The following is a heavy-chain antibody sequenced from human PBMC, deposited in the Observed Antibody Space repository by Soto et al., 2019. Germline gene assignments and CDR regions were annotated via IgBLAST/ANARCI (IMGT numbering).Heavy chain of an antibody. J-gene: IGHJ3*01. V-gene: IGHV2-5*02. CDR3: AHAFGGTSWPNDAFDV. D-gene: IGHD3-16*01. CDR2: IYWDDDT. Sequence: QITLKESGPPLVKPTQTLTLTCIFSGFSFSADGVGVGWIRQPPGKALEWLALIYWDDDTRYRPSLKSRLTITKDSSKNQVVLTMTNMDPLDTATYYCAHAFGGTSWPNDAFDVWGQGTGVTVSS. CDR1: GFSFSADGVG.